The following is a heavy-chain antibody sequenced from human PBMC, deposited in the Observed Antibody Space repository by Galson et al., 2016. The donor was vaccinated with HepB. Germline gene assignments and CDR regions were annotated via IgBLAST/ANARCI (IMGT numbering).Heavy chain of an antibody. D-gene: IGHD2-2*01. Sequence: SETLSLTCVVSGGSFSGYSWDWIRQPPGKGLEWIGEINHSGAANYNPSLKSRVTISVDTSKNQFSLKLNSVTAADTAVYYCASDVPAFSKWFDPWGQGVLVTVSS. J-gene: IGHJ5*02. CDR3: ASDVPAFSKWFDP. CDR2: INHSGAA. V-gene: IGHV4-34*01. CDR1: GGSFSGYS.